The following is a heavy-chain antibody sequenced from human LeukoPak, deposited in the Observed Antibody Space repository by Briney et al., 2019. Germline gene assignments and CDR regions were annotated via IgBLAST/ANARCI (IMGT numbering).Heavy chain of an antibody. CDR2: INPNSGGT. CDR1: GYTFTGYY. Sequence: ASVKVSCKASGYTFTGYYMHWVRQAPGQGLEWMGRINPNSGGTNYAQKFQGRVTMTRDTSISTAYMELSRLRSDDTAVYYCALGYCSGGSCYNRYYYYYMDVWGKGTTVTVSS. V-gene: IGHV1-2*06. CDR3: ALGYCSGGSCYNRYYYYYMDV. D-gene: IGHD2-15*01. J-gene: IGHJ6*03.